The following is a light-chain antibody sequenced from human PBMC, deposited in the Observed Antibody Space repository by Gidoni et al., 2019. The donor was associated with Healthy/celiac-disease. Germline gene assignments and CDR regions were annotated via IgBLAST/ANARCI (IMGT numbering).Light chain of an antibody. Sequence: DIVMTQSPDSLAVSLGERAPINCKSSQSFLYSSNNNNYLAWYQQKPGQPPKLLIYWASTRESGVPDRFSGSGSGTDFTLTISSLQAEDVAVYYCQQYYSTPRTFGQGTKVEIK. J-gene: IGKJ1*01. CDR3: QQYYSTPRT. CDR2: WAS. CDR1: QSFLYSSNNNNY. V-gene: IGKV4-1*01.